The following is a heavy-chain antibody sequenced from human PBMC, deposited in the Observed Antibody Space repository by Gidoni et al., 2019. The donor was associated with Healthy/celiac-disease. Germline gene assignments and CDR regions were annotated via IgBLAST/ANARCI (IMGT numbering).Heavy chain of an antibody. V-gene: IGHV4-39*01. Sequence: QLQLQASVPGLVKPSETLSLTCTVSGCSISSSRYSWGWIRPPPGRGMEWIGGIYYSGSTYYNPSLKSRVTISVDTSKNQFSVKLSSVTAADTAVYYCASSLLGYCSSTSCFHDAFDIWGQGTMVTVSS. J-gene: IGHJ3*02. CDR3: ASSLLGYCSSTSCFHDAFDI. CDR2: IYYSGST. D-gene: IGHD2-2*01. CDR1: GCSISSSRYS.